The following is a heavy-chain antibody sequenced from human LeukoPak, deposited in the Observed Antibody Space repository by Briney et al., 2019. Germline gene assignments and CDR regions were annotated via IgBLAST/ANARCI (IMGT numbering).Heavy chain of an antibody. J-gene: IGHJ4*02. V-gene: IGHV3-48*02. D-gene: IGHD5-12*01. Sequence: GGSLRLSCAGSGFTFSSYSMNWVRQAPGKGLEWVSYISSSTATISYADSVKGRFTISRDNAKNSLYLQMNSLRDDDTAVYYCARVRSGYYHDYWGQGTLVTVSS. CDR1: GFTFSSYS. CDR2: ISSSTATI. CDR3: ARVRSGYYHDY.